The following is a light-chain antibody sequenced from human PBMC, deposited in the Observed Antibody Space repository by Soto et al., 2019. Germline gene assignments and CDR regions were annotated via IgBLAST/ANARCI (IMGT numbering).Light chain of an antibody. CDR1: QSVSSN. CDR2: GAS. CDR3: RQYNKSRPFT. Sequence: EIVMTQSPATLSVSPGERATLSCRASQSVSSNLAWYQQKPGQAPRLLIYGASTRATGIPARFSGSGSGTDSTLISSSLPSEDFAYYCRQYNKSRPFTFGPGTKVDIK. J-gene: IGKJ3*01. V-gene: IGKV3-15*01.